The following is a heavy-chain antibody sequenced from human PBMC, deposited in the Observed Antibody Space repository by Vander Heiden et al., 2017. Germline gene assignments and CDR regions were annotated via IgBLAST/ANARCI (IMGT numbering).Heavy chain of an antibody. CDR1: GMPFGTYG. Sequence: QVHLVESGGGVVQPGGSLRLPCAASGMPFGTYGMHWVRQAQGKGLEWVALIWSDGSKHNFGDSGKGRFTISRDNSKNTVYLQMNSLRAEDTALYYCARGAYTSGSAVYFDYWGQGTLVTVSS. J-gene: IGHJ4*02. V-gene: IGHV3-33*01. D-gene: IGHD6-19*01. CDR2: IWSDGSKH. CDR3: ARGAYTSGSAVYFDY.